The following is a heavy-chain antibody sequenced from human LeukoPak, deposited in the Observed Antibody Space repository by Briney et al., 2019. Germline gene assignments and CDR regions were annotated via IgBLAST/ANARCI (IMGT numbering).Heavy chain of an antibody. J-gene: IGHJ5*02. Sequence: GASVKLSCTASGYTFTAYYMHWVRQAPGQGLEWLGWITPNGGRTNYAQKLQGRVTMARATSISTDYMELSRLRYDDTAVYNSARDWSGYSDYEQYNWFDPWGQGTPVTVSS. CDR2: ITPNGGRT. D-gene: IGHD5-12*01. V-gene: IGHV1-2*02. CDR3: ARDWSGYSDYEQYNWFDP. CDR1: GYTFTAYY.